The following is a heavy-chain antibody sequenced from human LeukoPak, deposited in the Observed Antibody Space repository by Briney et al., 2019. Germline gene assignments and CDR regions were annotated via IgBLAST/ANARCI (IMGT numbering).Heavy chain of an antibody. Sequence: ASVKVSCKASGYTFTSYYMHWVRQAPGQGLEWMGIINPSGGSTSYAQKFQGRVTITADKSTSTAYMELSSLRSEDTAVYYCARATRVVAATPVQAFDIWGQGTMVTVSS. D-gene: IGHD2-15*01. V-gene: IGHV1-46*01. CDR2: INPSGGST. J-gene: IGHJ3*02. CDR3: ARATRVVAATPVQAFDI. CDR1: GYTFTSYY.